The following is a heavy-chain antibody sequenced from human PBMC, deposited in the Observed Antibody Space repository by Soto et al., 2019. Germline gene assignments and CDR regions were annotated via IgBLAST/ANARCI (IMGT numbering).Heavy chain of an antibody. J-gene: IGHJ4*02. CDR2: INHSGIT. Sequence: QVQLQQWGAGLLKPSETLSLTCAVYGGSFSGYRWSWTRQSPGKGLEWIGEINHSGITNHNPSLKSRVTISADTSKTRFSLRLNSVTAADTAVYYCSGPGQYYFDYWGQGTLVTVSS. V-gene: IGHV4-34*01. CDR1: GGSFSGYR. CDR3: SGPGQYYFDY.